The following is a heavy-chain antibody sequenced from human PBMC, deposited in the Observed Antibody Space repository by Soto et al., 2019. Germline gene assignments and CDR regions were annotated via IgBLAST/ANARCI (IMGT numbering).Heavy chain of an antibody. D-gene: IGHD2-15*01. CDR3: ARDQADMRDNYSYAMDV. CDR2: IWYDGSKK. Sequence: RLSCAASRFTFSSYAMHCVRQAPSKGLEWVAVIWYDGSKKYYADAVKVRFTISRANSKNTLYLQMTSLILADTAVHYGARDQADMRDNYSYAMDVWRRGTTVTGSS. J-gene: IGHJ6*02. V-gene: IGHV3-33*01. CDR1: RFTFSSYA.